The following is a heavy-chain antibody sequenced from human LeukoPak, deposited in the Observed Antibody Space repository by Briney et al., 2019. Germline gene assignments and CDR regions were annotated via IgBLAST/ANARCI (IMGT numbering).Heavy chain of an antibody. CDR2: INHSGST. Sequence: PSETLSLTCAVYGGSFSGYYWSWIRQPPGKGLEWIGEINHSGSTNYNPSLKSRVTISVDTPKNQFSLKLSSVTAADTDVYYCERGSTYLYYYDSSGYWPRLEYFQHWGQGTLVTVSS. D-gene: IGHD3-22*01. J-gene: IGHJ1*01. CDR1: GGSFSGYY. CDR3: ERGSTYLYYYDSSGYWPRLEYFQH. V-gene: IGHV4-34*01.